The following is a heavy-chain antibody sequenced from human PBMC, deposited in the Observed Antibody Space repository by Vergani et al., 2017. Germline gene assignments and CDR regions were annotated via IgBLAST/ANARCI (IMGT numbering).Heavy chain of an antibody. D-gene: IGHD5-12*01. CDR2: IYPGDSDT. Sequence: EVQLVQSGAEVKKPGESLKISCKGSGYSFTSYWIGWVRQMPGKGLEWMGIIYPGDSDTRYSPSFQGQVTISADKSISTAYLQWSSLKASDTAMYYCARAEIVYSGYDYLTSPYYFDYWGQGTLVTVSS. J-gene: IGHJ4*02. CDR1: GYSFTSYW. CDR3: ARAEIVYSGYDYLTSPYYFDY. V-gene: IGHV5-51*01.